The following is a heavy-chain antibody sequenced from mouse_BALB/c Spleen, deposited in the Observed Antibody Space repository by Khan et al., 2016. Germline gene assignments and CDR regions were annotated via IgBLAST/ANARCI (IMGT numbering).Heavy chain of an antibody. J-gene: IGHJ3*01. Sequence: QMQLEESGPGLVAPSQSLSITCTVPGFSLTGYGVNWARQPPGKGLEWLGMLWGDGSTDYNSALKSRLSISKANPKSKAFLKMNSLQTDDTARYYCARVIYCSREEFACWGQGTLVTVSA. D-gene: IGHD1-1*01. CDR3: ARVIYCSREEFAC. CDR1: GFSLTGYG. V-gene: IGHV2-6-7*01. CDR2: LWGDGST.